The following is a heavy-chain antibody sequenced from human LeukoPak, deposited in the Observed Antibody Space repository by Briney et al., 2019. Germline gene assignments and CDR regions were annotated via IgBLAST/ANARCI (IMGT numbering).Heavy chain of an antibody. Sequence: GGSLRLSCAASGFTFDDYGMSWVRQAPGKGLEWVSGINWNGGSTGYADSVKGRFTISRGNAKNSLYLQMNSLRAEDTALYYCARGRYCSSTSCYAIFDYWGQGTLVTVSS. J-gene: IGHJ4*02. CDR1: GFTFDDYG. CDR3: ARGRYCSSTSCYAIFDY. CDR2: INWNGGST. V-gene: IGHV3-20*04. D-gene: IGHD2-2*01.